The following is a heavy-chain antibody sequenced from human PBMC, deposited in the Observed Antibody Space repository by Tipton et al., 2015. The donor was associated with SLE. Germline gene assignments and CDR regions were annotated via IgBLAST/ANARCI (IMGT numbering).Heavy chain of an antibody. D-gene: IGHD1-1*01. CDR3: ARRGRDNWFDP. Sequence: TLSLACTVSGGSISSSSYYWGWIRQPPGKGLEWIGYIYYSGSTNYNPTLKSRVTISVGTSKNQFSLKLSSVTAADTAVYYCARRGRDNWFDPWGQGTLVTVSS. CDR1: GGSISSSSYY. CDR2: IYYSGST. V-gene: IGHV4-61*05. J-gene: IGHJ5*02.